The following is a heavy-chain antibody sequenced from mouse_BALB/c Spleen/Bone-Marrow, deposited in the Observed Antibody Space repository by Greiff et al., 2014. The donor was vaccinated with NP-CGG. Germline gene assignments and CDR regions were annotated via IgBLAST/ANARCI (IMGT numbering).Heavy chain of an antibody. V-gene: IGHV1-87*01. CDR2: IYPGDGDT. J-gene: IGHJ2*01. CDR3: ARGFPFDY. Sequence: QVQLQQSGAELARPGASVELSCKASGYTFTSYWMQWVKQRPGQGLEWIGAIYPGDGDTRYTQKFKGKATLTADKSSSTAYMQLSSLASEDSAVYYCARGFPFDYWGQGTTLTVSS. CDR1: GYTFTSYW.